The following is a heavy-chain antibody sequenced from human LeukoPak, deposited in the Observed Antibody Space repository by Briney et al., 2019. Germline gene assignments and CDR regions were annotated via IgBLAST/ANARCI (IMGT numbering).Heavy chain of an antibody. CDR2: IIPIFGTA. J-gene: IGHJ5*02. CDR3: ARQSFSSTRRNNWFDP. V-gene: IGHV1-69*05. CDR1: GYTFTSYG. D-gene: IGHD2-2*01. Sequence: ASVKVSCKASGYTFTSYGISWVRQAPGQGLEWMGRIIPIFGTANYAQKFQGRVTITTDESTSTAYMELSSLRSEDTAVYYCARQSFSSTRRNNWFDPWGQGTLVTVSS.